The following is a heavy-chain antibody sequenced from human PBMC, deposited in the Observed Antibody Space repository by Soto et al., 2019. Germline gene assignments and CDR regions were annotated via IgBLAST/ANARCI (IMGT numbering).Heavy chain of an antibody. CDR2: IIPVAGAA. V-gene: IGHV1-69*01. D-gene: IGHD2-2*01. Sequence: QVQLVQSGAEVKKPGSSVKVSCKASGGTFGSYAFRWVRQAPGQGLEWMGGIIPVAGAAHYAQKFQGRVTIAADESTSTAYMELSSLSSQDTAVYYCATALGCRSTSCTLDYWGQGTRVIFSS. CDR1: GGTFGSYA. J-gene: IGHJ4*02. CDR3: ATALGCRSTSCTLDY.